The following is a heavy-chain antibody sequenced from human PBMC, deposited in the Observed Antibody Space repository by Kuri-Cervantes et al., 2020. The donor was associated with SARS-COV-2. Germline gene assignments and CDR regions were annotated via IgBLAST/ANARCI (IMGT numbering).Heavy chain of an antibody. CDR1: GYTFTSYG. J-gene: IGHJ4*02. V-gene: IGHV1-8*02. D-gene: IGHD1-26*01. Sequence: ASVKVSCKASGYTFTSYGISWVRQAPGQGLEWMGWMNPNSGNTGYAQKFQGRVTMTRNTSVSTAYMELSSLRSEDTAVYYCARGDPGGYLPSVVYWGQGTLVTVSS. CDR3: ARGDPGGYLPSVVY. CDR2: MNPNSGNT.